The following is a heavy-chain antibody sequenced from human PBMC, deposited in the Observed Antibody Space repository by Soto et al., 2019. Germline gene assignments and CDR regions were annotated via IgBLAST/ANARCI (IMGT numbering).Heavy chain of an antibody. CDR1: GFSLSTKKEG. D-gene: IGHD3-10*01. CDR3: AHSFSISGLRWFGRACYGFDY. CDR2: IYWNDDK. Sequence: IRTQSLTERWYFSGFSLSTKKEGVGWIRQPPGKALEWLALIYWNDDKRYSPSLKSRLTITKDTSKNQVVLTMTNMDPVDTATYYCAHSFSISGLRWFGRACYGFDYWGQRTLVTGYS. J-gene: IGHJ4*02. V-gene: IGHV2-5*01.